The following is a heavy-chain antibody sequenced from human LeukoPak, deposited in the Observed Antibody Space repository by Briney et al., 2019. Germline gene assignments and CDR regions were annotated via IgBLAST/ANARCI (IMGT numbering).Heavy chain of an antibody. CDR3: ARFYDYGDY. Sequence: GGSLRLSCAASGFTFSSYAMSRVRQAPGKRLEWVSAISGSGGSTYYADSVKGRFTISRDNSKNTLYLQMNSLRAEDTAVYYCARFYDYGDYWGQGTLVTVSS. D-gene: IGHD5/OR15-5a*01. J-gene: IGHJ4*02. CDR1: GFTFSSYA. V-gene: IGHV3-23*01. CDR2: ISGSGGST.